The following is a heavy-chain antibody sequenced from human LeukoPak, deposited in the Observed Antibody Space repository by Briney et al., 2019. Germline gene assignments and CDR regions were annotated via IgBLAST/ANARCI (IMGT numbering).Heavy chain of an antibody. J-gene: IGHJ6*04. CDR3: GKARSRGVGVTPQYYYGMDV. CDR1: GGSFSGYY. V-gene: IGHV4-34*01. D-gene: IGHD1-26*01. Sequence: SETLSLTCAVYGGSFSGYYWSWIRQPPGKGLEWIGEINHSGSTNYNPSLKSRVTISVDTSKNQFSLKLSSVTAADTAVYYCGKARSRGVGVTPQYYYGMDVWGKGTTVTVS. CDR2: INHSGST.